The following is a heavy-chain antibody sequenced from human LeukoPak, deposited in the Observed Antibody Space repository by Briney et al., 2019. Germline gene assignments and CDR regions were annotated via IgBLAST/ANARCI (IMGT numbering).Heavy chain of an antibody. CDR2: ISYDGSNK. CDR1: GFTFSSYG. CDR3: AKDGWSSLRGYFDY. D-gene: IGHD6-19*01. V-gene: IGHV3-30*18. Sequence: PGGSLRLSCAASGFTFSSYGMHWVRQAPGKGLEWVAVISYDGSNKYYADSVKGRFTISRDNSKNTLYLQMNSLRAEDTAVYYCAKDGWSSLRGYFDYWGQGTLVTVSS. J-gene: IGHJ4*02.